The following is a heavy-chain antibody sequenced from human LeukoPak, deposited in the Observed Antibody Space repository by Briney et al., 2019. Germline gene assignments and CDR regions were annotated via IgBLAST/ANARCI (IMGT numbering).Heavy chain of an antibody. J-gene: IGHJ4*02. CDR1: GGSISSYY. V-gene: IGHV4-59*01. CDR3: ARGHKKLERGDYYFDY. CDR2: IYYSGST. Sequence: PSETLSLTCTVSGGSISSYYWSWVRQPPGKGLEWLGYIYYSGSTNYNPSLKSRVTISVDTSKNQFSLKLSSVTAADTAVYYCARGHKKLERGDYYFDYWGQGTLVTVSS. D-gene: IGHD1-1*01.